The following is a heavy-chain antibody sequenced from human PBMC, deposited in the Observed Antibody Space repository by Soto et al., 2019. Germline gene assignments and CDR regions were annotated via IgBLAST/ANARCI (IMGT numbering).Heavy chain of an antibody. J-gene: IGHJ4*02. CDR1: GFAYSTYT. D-gene: IGHD6-19*01. CDR2: ISGSGDST. V-gene: IGHV3-23*01. Sequence: EVQLLESGGGLVQPGGSLRLACATSGFAYSTYTVSWVRQAPGQGLEWVSDISGSGDSTHYAGSVKGRFTISRDNSKNTVYLQMDSLRAEDTALYYCAQGISSGWWYDAYWGQGTLVAVSS. CDR3: AQGISSGWWYDAY.